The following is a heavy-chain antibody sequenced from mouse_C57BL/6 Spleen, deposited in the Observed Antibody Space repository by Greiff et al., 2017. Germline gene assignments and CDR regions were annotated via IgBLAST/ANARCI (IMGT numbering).Heavy chain of an antibody. CDR2: IYPGSGST. CDR1: GYTFTSYW. CDR3: ARSSAYYSNYVLAY. J-gene: IGHJ3*01. Sequence: VQLQQPGAELVKPGASVKMSCKASGYTFTSYWITWVKQRPGQGLEWIGDIYPGSGSTNYNERFKSKATLTVDTSSSTAYMQLSSLTAEDSAVYYCARSSAYYSNYVLAYWGQGTLVTVAA. V-gene: IGHV1-55*01. D-gene: IGHD2-5*01.